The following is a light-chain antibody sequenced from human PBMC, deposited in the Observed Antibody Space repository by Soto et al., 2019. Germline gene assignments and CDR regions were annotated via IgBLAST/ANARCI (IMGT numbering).Light chain of an antibody. CDR1: QRISSW. J-gene: IGKJ4*01. V-gene: IGKV1-5*03. Sequence: DIQMTQSPSTLSASVGDRVTITCRASQRISSWLAWYRQKPGKAPKLLIFLASTLESGVASRFSGSGSGTEFTLTISSLQPDDSATYYCQQYHSYPLTFGGGTKVEIK. CDR3: QQYHSYPLT. CDR2: LAS.